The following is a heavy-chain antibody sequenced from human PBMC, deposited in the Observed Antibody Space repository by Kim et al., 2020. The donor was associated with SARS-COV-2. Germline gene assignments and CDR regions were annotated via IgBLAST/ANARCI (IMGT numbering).Heavy chain of an antibody. D-gene: IGHD2-15*01. J-gene: IGHJ4*02. CDR3: AREGYFDGGSFFFDS. V-gene: IGHV4-4*07. Sequence: PSLKSRVTMSVETSKSQFSLQLTSMTAAETAIYYCAREGYFDGGSFFFDSWGQGTLVTVSS.